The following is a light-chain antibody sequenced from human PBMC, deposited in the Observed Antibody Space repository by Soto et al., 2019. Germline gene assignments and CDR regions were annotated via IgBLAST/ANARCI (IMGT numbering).Light chain of an antibody. CDR2: AAS. J-gene: IGKJ2*01. V-gene: IGKV1-27*01. CDR3: QKYYSAPYT. CDR1: QGISNF. Sequence: DIQMTQSPSSLSASVGDRVTITCRASQGISNFLAWYQQKPGKVPKLLISAASTLQSGVPSRFSGSGSGTEFTLTIISLQPEDVATYYCQKYYSAPYTLGQGTQLQIK.